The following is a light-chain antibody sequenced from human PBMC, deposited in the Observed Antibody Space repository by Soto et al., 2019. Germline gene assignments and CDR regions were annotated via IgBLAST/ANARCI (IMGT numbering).Light chain of an antibody. CDR3: QQYYSTPRT. CDR1: QTVLYNSNNKNY. V-gene: IGKV4-1*01. CDR2: WAS. Sequence: DIVMTQSPDSLAVSLGERATINCKSSQTVLYNSNNKNYLAWYQQKPGQPPRLLIYWASSRESGVPDRISGSGSGTDFTLTISSLQAEDVAVYYCQQYYSTPRTFSQGTKVDNK. J-gene: IGKJ1*01.